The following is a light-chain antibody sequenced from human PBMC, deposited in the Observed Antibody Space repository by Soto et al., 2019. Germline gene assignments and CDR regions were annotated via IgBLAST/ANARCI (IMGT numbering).Light chain of an antibody. CDR1: QSVRNN. Sequence: EIVMTQSPATLSVSPGERATLSCRASQSVRNNLAWYQQNPGQAPSLLIYGASTRATGIPARFSGSGSGTEFTLTISSLQPEAFAVYFCHQYNNWPRTFGQGTRLEIK. V-gene: IGKV3-15*01. J-gene: IGKJ5*01. CDR3: HQYNNWPRT. CDR2: GAS.